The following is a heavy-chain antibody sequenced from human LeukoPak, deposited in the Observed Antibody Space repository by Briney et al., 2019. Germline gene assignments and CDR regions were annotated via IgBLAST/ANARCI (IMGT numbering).Heavy chain of an antibody. CDR1: GFSFGGYA. V-gene: IGHV3-9*01. Sequence: GGSLRLSCAASGFSFGGYALHWVRQAPGKGLEWVASISWNSGDIVHADSVKGRFTISRDNAKNSLYLQMNSLRAEDTAVYYCARAYSSSWYYFDYWGQGTLVTVSS. CDR3: ARAYSSSWYYFDY. D-gene: IGHD6-13*01. CDR2: ISWNSGDI. J-gene: IGHJ4*02.